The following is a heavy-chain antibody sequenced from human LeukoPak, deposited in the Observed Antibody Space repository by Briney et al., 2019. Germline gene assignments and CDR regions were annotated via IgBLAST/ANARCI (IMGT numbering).Heavy chain of an antibody. CDR3: ARAWPDSGSYPLYY. J-gene: IGHJ4*02. Sequence: GASVKVSCKASGYTFTGYDMHWVRQAPGQGLEWMGWINPNSGGTNYAQKFQGRVTMTRDTSISTAYMELSRLRSDDTAVYYCARAWPDSGSYPLYYWGQGTLVTVSS. D-gene: IGHD1-26*01. V-gene: IGHV1-2*02. CDR1: GYTFTGYD. CDR2: INPNSGGT.